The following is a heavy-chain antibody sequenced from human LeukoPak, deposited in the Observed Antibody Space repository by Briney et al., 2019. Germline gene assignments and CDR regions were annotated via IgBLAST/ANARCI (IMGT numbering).Heavy chain of an antibody. V-gene: IGHV1-2*06. J-gene: IGHJ4*02. D-gene: IGHD1-26*01. CDR2: INTDSGGA. CDR1: GYTFVDYF. Sequence: ASVKVSCKASGYTFVDYFIHWVRQAPGQGLEWMGRINTDSGGAEYEQKFQGRVIMTRDTSISTAYVEVSGLTSDDTAVYYCARDFTSTPNWEFDYWGQGTLATVSS. CDR3: ARDFTSTPNWEFDY.